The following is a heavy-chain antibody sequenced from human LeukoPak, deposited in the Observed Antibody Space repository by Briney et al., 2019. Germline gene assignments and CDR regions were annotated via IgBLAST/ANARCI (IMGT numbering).Heavy chain of an antibody. CDR1: GGSISSSNW. CDR2: IYHSEST. J-gene: IGHJ4*02. CDR3: VRGPAGLYTGTAGDK. V-gene: IGHV4-4*02. D-gene: IGHD3/OR15-3a*01. Sequence: SETLSLTCAVSGGSISSSNWWSWVRQPPGKGLEWIGEIYHSESTNYNPSLKSRVTISVDTSKNQFSLKLSSVTAADTAVYYCVRGPAGLYTGTAGDKGGQGTLATVS.